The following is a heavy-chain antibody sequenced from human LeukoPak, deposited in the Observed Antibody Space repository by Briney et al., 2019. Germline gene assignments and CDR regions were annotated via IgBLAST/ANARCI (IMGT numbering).Heavy chain of an antibody. CDR1: GGSISSGSYY. CDR2: IYTSGST. V-gene: IGHV4-61*02. D-gene: IGHD6-6*01. CDR3: ARDIAALDY. Sequence: PSETLSLTCTVSGGSISSGSYYWSWIRQPAGKGLEGIGRIYTSGSTNYNPSLKSRVTISVDTSKNQFSLKLSSVTAADTAVYYCARDIAALDYWGQGTLVTVSS. J-gene: IGHJ4*02.